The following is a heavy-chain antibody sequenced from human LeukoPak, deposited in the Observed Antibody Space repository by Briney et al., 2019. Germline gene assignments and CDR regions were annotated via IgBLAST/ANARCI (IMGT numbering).Heavy chain of an antibody. CDR3: ARDPTGYHSSSWKPADY. V-gene: IGHV1-18*01. Sequence: GASVKVSCTASGYTFTSYGISWVRQAPGQGLEWMGWISAYNGNTNYAQKLQGRVTMTTDTSTSTAYMELRSLRSDDTAVYYCARDPTGYHSSSWKPADYWGQGTLVTVSS. J-gene: IGHJ4*02. D-gene: IGHD6-13*01. CDR1: GYTFTSYG. CDR2: ISAYNGNT.